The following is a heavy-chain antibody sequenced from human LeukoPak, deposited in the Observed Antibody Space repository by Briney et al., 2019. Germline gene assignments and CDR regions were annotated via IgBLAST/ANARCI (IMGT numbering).Heavy chain of an antibody. CDR1: GFTFSSYG. CDR2: ISYDGSNK. V-gene: IGHV3-30*03. Sequence: SGGSLRLSCAASGFTFSSYGMHWVRQAPGKGLEWVAVISYDGSNKYYADSVKGRFTISRDNSKNTPYLQMNSLRAGDTAVYYCASVYDYWGQGTLVTVSS. D-gene: IGHD5/OR15-5a*01. J-gene: IGHJ4*02. CDR3: ASVYDY.